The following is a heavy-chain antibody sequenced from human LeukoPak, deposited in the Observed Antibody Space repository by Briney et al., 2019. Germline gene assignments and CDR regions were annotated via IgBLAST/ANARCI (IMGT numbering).Heavy chain of an antibody. CDR2: INGSGGST. Sequence: PGGSLSLSCAASGFTFSSYAMSWVRQAPGKGLEWVSEINGSGGSTYYADSVSGRITISSDNSKHTLYLQMNSLRADDAVVYYCAKGSYYECWSGYFPVAFYFDHWGQGTLVTVSS. J-gene: IGHJ4*02. D-gene: IGHD3-3*01. V-gene: IGHV3-23*01. CDR1: GFTFSSYA. CDR3: AKGSYYECWSGYFPVAFYFDH.